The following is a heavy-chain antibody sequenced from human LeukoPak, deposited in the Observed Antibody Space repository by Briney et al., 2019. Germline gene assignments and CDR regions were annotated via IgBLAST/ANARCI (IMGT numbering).Heavy chain of an antibody. CDR2: IYPDDSDT. CDR1: GSRFTDYW. D-gene: IGHD3-9*01. V-gene: IGHV5-51*01. J-gene: IGHJ5*02. CDR3: ARQFDLRWFDP. Sequence: GESLKISCKGSGSRFTDYWIGWVRPLPGRGLEWMGVIYPDDSDTRYSPSFQGQVIISADKSINTAYLQWSSLEASDTAMYFCARQFDLRWFDPWGQGTLVTVSS.